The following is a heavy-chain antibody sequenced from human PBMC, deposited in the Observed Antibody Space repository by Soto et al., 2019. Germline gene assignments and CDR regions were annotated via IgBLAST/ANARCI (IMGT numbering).Heavy chain of an antibody. CDR2: ISYSETT. J-gene: IGHJ5*02. Sequence: PSETLSLTCTVSGGSVSSPGFHWGWIRQPPGKGLQWVGTISYSETTYSNPSLKRRVTISVDTSKNQFSLKLSSVTAADTAVYYCVRHSTTYSYSDWFDRRGQRTLVTVFS. D-gene: IGHD1-26*01. CDR3: VRHSTTYSYSDWFDR. CDR1: GGSVSSPGFH. V-gene: IGHV4-39*01.